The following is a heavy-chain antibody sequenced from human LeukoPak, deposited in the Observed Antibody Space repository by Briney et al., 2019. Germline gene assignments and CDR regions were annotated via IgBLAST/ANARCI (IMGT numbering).Heavy chain of an antibody. Sequence: GAAVKVSCKASGYTFTGYYMHWVRQAPGQGLEWMGWINPNSGGTNYAQKFQGRVTMTRDTSISTAYMELSRLTSDDTAVYYCARVPSTLTTSWITWFDPWGQGTLLTVSS. V-gene: IGHV1-2*02. CDR1: GYTFTGYY. J-gene: IGHJ5*02. CDR2: INPNSGGT. CDR3: ARVPSTLTTSWITWFDP. D-gene: IGHD4-17*01.